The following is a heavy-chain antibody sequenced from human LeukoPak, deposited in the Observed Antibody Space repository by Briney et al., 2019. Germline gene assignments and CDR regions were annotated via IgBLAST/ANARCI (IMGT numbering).Heavy chain of an antibody. CDR2: IYTSGST. CDR1: GSISGYY. V-gene: IGHV4-4*09. Sequence: PSETLSLTCTDSGSISGYYWSWIRQPPGKGLEWIGYIYTSGSTNYNPSLESRVTISVDTSKNQFSLDLSSVTAADTAVYYCARQKCTSTSCLTKNAFDIWGKGTMVTVSS. CDR3: ARQKCTSTSCLTKNAFDI. J-gene: IGHJ3*02. D-gene: IGHD2-2*01.